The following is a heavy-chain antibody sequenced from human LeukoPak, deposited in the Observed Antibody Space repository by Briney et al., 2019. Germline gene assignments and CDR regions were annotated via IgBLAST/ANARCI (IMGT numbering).Heavy chain of an antibody. J-gene: IGHJ5*02. CDR1: GYSFTSYW. D-gene: IGHD3-22*01. V-gene: IGHV5-51*01. CDR3: ASLLGHDSSGYYERNWFDP. Sequence: GESLKISFKGSGYSFTSYWIGWVRQVPGKGLEWMGIIYSGDSDTTYSPSIQSQTTISADNSINTAHLQWSSLKASDTAMYYCASLLGHDSSGYYERNWFDPWDQGTLVTVSS. CDR2: IYSGDSDT.